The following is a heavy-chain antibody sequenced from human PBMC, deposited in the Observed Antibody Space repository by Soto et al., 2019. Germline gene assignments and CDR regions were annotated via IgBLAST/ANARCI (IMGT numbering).Heavy chain of an antibody. CDR1: GGSFSGYY. CDR2: INHSGST. Sequence: PSETLSLTCAVYGGSFSGYYWSWIRQPPGKGLEWIGEINHSGSTNYNPSLKSRVTISVDTSKNQFSLKLSSVTTADTAVYYCARVDIVVVPAARQYFYYMDVWGKGTTVTSP. D-gene: IGHD2-2*01. J-gene: IGHJ6*03. V-gene: IGHV4-34*01. CDR3: ARVDIVVVPAARQYFYYMDV.